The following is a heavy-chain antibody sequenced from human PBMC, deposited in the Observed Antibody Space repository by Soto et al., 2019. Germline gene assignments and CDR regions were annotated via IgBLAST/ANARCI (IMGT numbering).Heavy chain of an antibody. D-gene: IGHD6-13*01. Sequence: PSVKVSCKSSGDSFNDYYIHWVRQAPGQGLEWMGWINPNGGVTKYAQKFQGWVTMTRDTSIRTVYMELSSLRSEDTAVYYCATDQSSWYGLSEKYCMDVWGQGTTVTVSS. V-gene: IGHV1-2*04. J-gene: IGHJ6*02. CDR2: INPNGGVT. CDR1: GDSFNDYY. CDR3: ATDQSSWYGLSEKYCMDV.